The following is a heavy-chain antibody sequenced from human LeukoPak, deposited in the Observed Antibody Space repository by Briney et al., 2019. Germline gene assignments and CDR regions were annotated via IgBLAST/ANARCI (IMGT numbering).Heavy chain of an antibody. CDR1: GFTFDDYG. CDR3: ARGGIAVAGSEDY. D-gene: IGHD6-19*01. J-gene: IGHJ4*02. CDR2: INWNGGST. V-gene: IGHV3-20*04. Sequence: GGSLRLSCAASGFTFDDYGMSGVRQAPGKGLEWGSGINWNGGSTGYADSVKGRVTISSANAKNYLYLQMNSLRAEDTALYSCARGGIAVAGSEDYWGQGTLVTVSS.